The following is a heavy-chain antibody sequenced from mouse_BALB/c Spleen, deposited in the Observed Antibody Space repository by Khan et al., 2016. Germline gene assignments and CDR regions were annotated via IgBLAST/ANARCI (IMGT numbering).Heavy chain of an antibody. D-gene: IGHD2-10*02. Sequence: QIQLVQSGPELKKPGETVKISCKASGYTFTNYGVHWVKQAPGKGLKWMGWINTNTGAPTYAAEFKGRFAFSLETSDSTAFLQIDNLKNEDTATYFCARWYGNYALDYWGQGTSVTVSS. J-gene: IGHJ4*01. V-gene: IGHV9-3*02. CDR3: ARWYGNYALDY. CDR1: GYTFTNYG. CDR2: INTNTGAP.